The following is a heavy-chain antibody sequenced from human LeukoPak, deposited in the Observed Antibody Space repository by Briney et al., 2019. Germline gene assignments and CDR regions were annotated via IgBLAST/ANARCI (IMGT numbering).Heavy chain of an antibody. CDR3: ARMSPTIFGVEGQDAFDI. Sequence: ESGPTLVKPTQTLTLTCTFSGFSLSTSGVGVGWIRQPPGKALEWLALIYWDDDKRYSPSLKSRLTITKDNSKNQVVLTMTNMDPVDTATYYCARMSPTIFGVEGQDAFDIWGQGTMVTVSS. CDR1: GFSLSTSGVG. V-gene: IGHV2-5*02. D-gene: IGHD3-3*01. CDR2: IYWDDDK. J-gene: IGHJ3*02.